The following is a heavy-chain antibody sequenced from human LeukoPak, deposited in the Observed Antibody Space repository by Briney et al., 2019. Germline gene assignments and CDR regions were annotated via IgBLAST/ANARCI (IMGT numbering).Heavy chain of an antibody. V-gene: IGHV3-15*01. D-gene: IGHD5-12*01. CDR1: GFTFSNAW. J-gene: IGHJ4*02. Sequence: GGSLRLSCAASGFTFSNAWMSWVRQAPGNGLEWVGRIKSKTDGGTTDYAAPVKGRFTISRDDSKNTLYLQMNSLKTEDTAVYYCTTVSGYSGYDYFDYWGQGTLVTVSS. CDR3: TTVSGYSGYDYFDY. CDR2: IKSKTDGGTT.